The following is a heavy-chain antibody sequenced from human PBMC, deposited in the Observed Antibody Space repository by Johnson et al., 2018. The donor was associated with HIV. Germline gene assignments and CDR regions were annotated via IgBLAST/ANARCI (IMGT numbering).Heavy chain of an antibody. D-gene: IGHD3-10*01. Sequence: QVQLVESGGGLVQPGGSLRLSCAASGFTFSNSAMHWVRQAPGQGLEWVAVISYDGDNIYYADSVKGRFTISRDNSKNTLYLQMNSLRAEDTAVYYCAINSGSLGNAFDIWGQGTMVTVSS. J-gene: IGHJ3*02. CDR1: GFTFSNSA. V-gene: IGHV3-30*14. CDR3: AINSGSLGNAFDI. CDR2: ISYDGDNI.